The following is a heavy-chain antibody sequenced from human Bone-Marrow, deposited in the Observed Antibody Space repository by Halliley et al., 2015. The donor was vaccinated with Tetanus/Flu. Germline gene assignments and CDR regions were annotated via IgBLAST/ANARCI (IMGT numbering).Heavy chain of an antibody. Sequence: SLRLSCAVSGGSISGYEWWSWVRQSPGKGLEWLAEIYHSGKKNYNPSVKSRLTISVDKPKKEFSLNLTSVTAADTAVYYCARGGARRHYASSATGVFDYWGQGTLVTVSS. CDR1: GGSISGYEW. CDR2: IYHSGKK. D-gene: IGHD3-22*01. CDR3: ARGGARRHYASSATGVFDY. J-gene: IGHJ4*02. V-gene: IGHV4-4*02.